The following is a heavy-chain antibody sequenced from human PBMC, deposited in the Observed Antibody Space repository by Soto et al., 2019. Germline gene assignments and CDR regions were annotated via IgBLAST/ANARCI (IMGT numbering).Heavy chain of an antibody. CDR1: GGSISSGGYY. J-gene: IGHJ5*02. V-gene: IGHV4-31*03. CDR2: IYYSGST. CDR3: ARFRIVVVPPGRWFDP. Sequence: PSETLSLTCTVSGGSISSGGYYWSWIRQHPGKGLEWIGYIYYSGSTYYNPSLKSRVTISVDTSKNQFSLKLSSVTAADTAVYYCARFRIVVVPPGRWFDPWGQGTLVTVS. D-gene: IGHD3-22*01.